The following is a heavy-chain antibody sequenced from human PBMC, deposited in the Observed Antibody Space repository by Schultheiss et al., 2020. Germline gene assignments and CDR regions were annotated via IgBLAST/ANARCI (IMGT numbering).Heavy chain of an antibody. CDR2: ISYDGSNK. V-gene: IGHV3-30*03. Sequence: GGSLRLSCAASGFTFSSYGMHWVRQAPGKGLEWVAVISYDGSNKYYADSVKGRFTISRDNAKKSVSLQMTSLRDADTAVYYCVRYDDYDSSGYDYWGQGTVVTVSS. CDR1: GFTFSSYG. D-gene: IGHD3-22*01. CDR3: VRYDDYDSSGYDY. J-gene: IGHJ4*02.